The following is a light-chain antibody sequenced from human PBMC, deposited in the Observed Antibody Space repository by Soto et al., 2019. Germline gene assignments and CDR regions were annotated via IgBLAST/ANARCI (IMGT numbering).Light chain of an antibody. CDR2: KAS. V-gene: IGKV1-5*03. CDR1: QSISSW. CDR3: QQYKSYSLT. J-gene: IGKJ4*01. Sequence: DIQMTQSHSTLSASVGDRVTITCRASQSISSWLAWYQHKPGKAPKLLIYKASSLESGVPSRFSGSGSGTEFTLAISSLQADDFATYYCQQYKSYSLTFGGGTKVEIK.